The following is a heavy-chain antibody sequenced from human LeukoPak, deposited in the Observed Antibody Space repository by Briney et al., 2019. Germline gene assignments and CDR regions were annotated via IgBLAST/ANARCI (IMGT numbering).Heavy chain of an antibody. CDR2: IYYSGST. CDR1: GGSVSSGSYY. CDR3: AREGGYYDSSGYYYLIDY. V-gene: IGHV4-61*01. J-gene: IGHJ4*02. Sequence: SETLSLTCTVSGGSVSSGSYYWSWIRQPPGKGLEWIGYIYYSGSTNYNPSLKSRVTISVDTSKNQFSPKLSSVTAADTAVYYCAREGGYYDSSGYYYLIDYWGQGTLVTVSS. D-gene: IGHD3-22*01.